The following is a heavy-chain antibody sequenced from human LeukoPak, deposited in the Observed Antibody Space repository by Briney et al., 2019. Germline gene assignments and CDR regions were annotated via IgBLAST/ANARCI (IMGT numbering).Heavy chain of an antibody. V-gene: IGHV3-23*01. J-gene: IGHJ4*02. CDR1: GFTFSSYV. D-gene: IGHD3-22*01. CDR3: AKVSYDSSGYYEYFDY. Sequence: GGSLRLSCAASGFTFSSYVMTWVRQAPGKGLEWVSAISGSGGSTYYADSVKGRFTISRDNSKNTLYLQMSSLRAEGTAVYYCAKVSYDSSGYYEYFDYWGQGTLVTVSS. CDR2: ISGSGGST.